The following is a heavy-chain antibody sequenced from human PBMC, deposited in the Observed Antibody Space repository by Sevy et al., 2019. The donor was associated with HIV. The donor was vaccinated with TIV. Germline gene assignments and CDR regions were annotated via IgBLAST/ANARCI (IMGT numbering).Heavy chain of an antibody. J-gene: IGHJ5*02. D-gene: IGHD2-21*01. Sequence: GGSLRLSCAASGFTFSIYWMTWVRQAPGKGLEWVANIKPDGSKKYYVDSVKGRFTISRDNAENSLYLQMNSLRAEDTAVYYCAKDGVSRNKLWDWFDPWGQGTLVTVSS. V-gene: IGHV3-7*03. CDR3: AKDGVSRNKLWDWFDP. CDR1: GFTFSIYW. CDR2: IKPDGSKK.